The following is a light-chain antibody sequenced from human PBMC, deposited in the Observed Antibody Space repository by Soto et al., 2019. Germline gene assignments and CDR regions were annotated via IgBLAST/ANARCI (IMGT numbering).Light chain of an antibody. CDR2: GAS. J-gene: IGKJ2*01. Sequence: EIVLTQSPGTLSLSPGERVTLSCRASQSVSSSYLAWYQQRPGQAPRLLIYGASTRATGIPDRFSGSGSGTDFTLTISRLEPEDFAVYYCQQFDNSVYTFGQGTKLEIK. CDR3: QQFDNSVYT. V-gene: IGKV3-20*01. CDR1: QSVSSSY.